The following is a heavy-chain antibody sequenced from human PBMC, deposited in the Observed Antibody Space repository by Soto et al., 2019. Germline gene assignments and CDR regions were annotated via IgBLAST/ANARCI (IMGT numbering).Heavy chain of an antibody. CDR1: GGTFSSSA. J-gene: IGHJ3*01. Sequence: SVKVSCKASGGTFSSSAISWVRQAPGQGLEWMGGIIPIFGTANYAQKFQGRVTMTRNTAISTAYMELSSLRSGDTAVYFCARGTRVVSLWGQGTMVTVS. D-gene: IGHD3-16*02. V-gene: IGHV1-69*05. CDR2: IIPIFGTA. CDR3: ARGTRVVSL.